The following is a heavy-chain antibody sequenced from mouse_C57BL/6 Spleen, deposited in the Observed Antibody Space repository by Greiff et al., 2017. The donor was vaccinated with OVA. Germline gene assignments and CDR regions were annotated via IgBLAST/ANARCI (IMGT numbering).Heavy chain of an antibody. V-gene: IGHV2-2*01. CDR1: GFSLTSYG. CDR2: IWSGGST. J-gene: IGHJ3*01. Sequence: VKLQESGPGLVQPSQSLSITCTVSGFSLTSYGVHWVRQSPGQGLEWLGVIWSGGSTDYNAAFISRLSISKDNSTSQVFFKMNRLQAADTAIYDCARNSGGFAYWGQGTLVTVSA. CDR3: ARNSGGFAY. D-gene: IGHD3-1*01.